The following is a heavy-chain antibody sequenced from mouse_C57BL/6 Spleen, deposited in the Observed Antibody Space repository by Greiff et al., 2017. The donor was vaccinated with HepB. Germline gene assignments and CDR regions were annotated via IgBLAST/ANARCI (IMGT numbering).Heavy chain of an antibody. J-gene: IGHJ2*01. CDR2: LSYSGST. CDR1: GYSITSGYG. CDR3: ARTARIKY. D-gene: IGHD1-2*01. V-gene: IGHV3-2*02. Sequence: LQESGPGLVKPSQSLSLTCTVTGYSITSGYGWNWIRQFPGNKLEWMGYLSYSGSTNYNPSLKSRISITRETSKNQFFLQLNSVTTEDTATYYCARTARIKYWGQGTTLTVSS.